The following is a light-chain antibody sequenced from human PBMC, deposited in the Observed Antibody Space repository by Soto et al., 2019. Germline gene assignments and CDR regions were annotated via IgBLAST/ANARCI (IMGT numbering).Light chain of an antibody. V-gene: IGKV3-15*01. CDR2: VAS. J-gene: IGKJ2*02. Sequence: ISMTQSQATLSVSPGERVTLSCGASETISRDLAWSQHRPGQAPRLLIYVASPRAPGVPARFSGSGSGTDFTLAISNLQPEDFALYFCQHNHNFPRTFGQGTKLEIQ. CDR3: QHNHNFPRT. CDR1: ETISRD.